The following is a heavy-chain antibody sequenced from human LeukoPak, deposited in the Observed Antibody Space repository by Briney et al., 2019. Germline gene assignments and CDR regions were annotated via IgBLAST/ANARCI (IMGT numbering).Heavy chain of an antibody. J-gene: IGHJ4*02. CDR2: INPKTGVT. CDR1: GYTFTDYY. Sequence: ASVKVSCKASGYTFTDYYLHWVRQAPGHGLEWMGWINPKTGVTKYAQNFQGRFTMTRDTSINTAYMEVSRLRSDDTAVFYCARDLAMYSPDLDYWGQGTQVTVSS. D-gene: IGHD1-26*01. CDR3: ARDLAMYSPDLDY. V-gene: IGHV1-2*02.